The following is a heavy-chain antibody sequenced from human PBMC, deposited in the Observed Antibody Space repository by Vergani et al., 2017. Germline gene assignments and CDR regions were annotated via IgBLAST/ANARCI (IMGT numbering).Heavy chain of an antibody. J-gene: IGHJ4*02. CDR1: GYTFTGYY. Sequence: QVQLVQSGAEVKKPGASVKVSCKASGYTFTGYYMHWVRQAPGQGLEWMGWINPNSGGTNYAQKFQGRVTMTRDTSISTVYMDLSSLRSEDTALYYCARGLPHYYEGSGYYDYWGQGTLVTVSS. D-gene: IGHD3-22*01. CDR2: INPNSGGT. V-gene: IGHV1-2*02. CDR3: ARGLPHYYEGSGYYDY.